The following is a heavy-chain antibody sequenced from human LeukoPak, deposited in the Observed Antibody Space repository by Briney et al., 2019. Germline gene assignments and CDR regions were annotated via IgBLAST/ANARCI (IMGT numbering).Heavy chain of an antibody. CDR1: GGSISSHY. Sequence: SETLSLTCTVSGGSISSHYWSWIRQPPGKGLEWIGYIYYSGSTNYNPSLKSRVTISVNTSKNQFSLKLSSVTAADAAVYYCASYYYGSGSLDYWGQGTLVTVSS. CDR3: ASYYYGSGSLDY. J-gene: IGHJ4*02. V-gene: IGHV4-59*11. CDR2: IYYSGST. D-gene: IGHD3-10*01.